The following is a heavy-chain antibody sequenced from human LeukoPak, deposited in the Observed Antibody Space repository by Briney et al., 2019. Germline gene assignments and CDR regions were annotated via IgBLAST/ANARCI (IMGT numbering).Heavy chain of an antibody. Sequence: PGGSLRLSCAASGFTFSSYAMHWVRQAPGKGLEWVAVISYDGSNKYYADSVKGRFTTSRDNSKNTLYLQMNSLRAEDTAVYYCAKSGYSYGYRCDYWGQGTLVTVSS. D-gene: IGHD5-18*01. V-gene: IGHV3-30*04. CDR1: GFTFSSYA. CDR2: ISYDGSNK. J-gene: IGHJ4*02. CDR3: AKSGYSYGYRCDY.